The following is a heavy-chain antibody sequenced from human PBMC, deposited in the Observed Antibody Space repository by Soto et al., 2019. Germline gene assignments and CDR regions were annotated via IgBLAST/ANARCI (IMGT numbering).Heavy chain of an antibody. CDR3: ARHLGHCISTSCTGGYYYYGMDV. J-gene: IGHJ6*02. V-gene: IGHV4-39*01. Sequence: SETLSLTCTVSGGSISSGGYYWSWIRQHPGKGLEWIGYIYYSGSTYYNPSLKSRVTISVDTSKNQFSLKLSSVTAADTAVYYCARHLGHCISTSCTGGYYYYGMDVWGQGTTVTVSS. D-gene: IGHD2-2*01. CDR1: GGSISSGGYY. CDR2: IYYSGST.